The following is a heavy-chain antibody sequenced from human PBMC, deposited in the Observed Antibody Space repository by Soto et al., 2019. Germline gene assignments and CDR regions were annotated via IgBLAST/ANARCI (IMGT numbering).Heavy chain of an antibody. Sequence: QITLKESGPTLVKPTQTLTLTCTFSGFSLSTSGEGVGWIRQPPGKALEWLALIYWDDDERYSPSLKSRLTITKDTSRTPVVLTMTNMDPVDTATYYCAHKGGRGAGMDVWGQGTPVTVSS. CDR2: IYWDDDE. CDR3: AHKGGRGAGMDV. J-gene: IGHJ6*02. V-gene: IGHV2-5*02. CDR1: GFSLSTSGEG. D-gene: IGHD2-15*01.